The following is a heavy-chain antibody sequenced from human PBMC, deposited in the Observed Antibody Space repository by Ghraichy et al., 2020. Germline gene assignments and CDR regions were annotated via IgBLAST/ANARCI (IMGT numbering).Heavy chain of an antibody. CDR2: ISGSGGST. Sequence: GGSLRLSCEASGFTLRMYAMSWVRQAPGKGLDWVSGISGSGGSTDYANSVKGRFTISRDNSKSTLFLQMNSLRAEDTAVYYCARVHCGGDWFVDYWGQGTLVTVSS. CDR3: ARVHCGGDWFVDY. D-gene: IGHD2-21*02. V-gene: IGHV3-23*01. J-gene: IGHJ4*02. CDR1: GFTLRMYA.